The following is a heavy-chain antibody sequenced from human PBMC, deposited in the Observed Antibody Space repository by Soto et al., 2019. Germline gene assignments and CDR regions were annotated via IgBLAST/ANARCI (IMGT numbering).Heavy chain of an antibody. CDR3: AKAYKATGAYWFDP. Sequence: PGGSLRLSCAASGFTFSSYAMHWVRQAPGKGLEWVTVISYDGSNKYYADSVKGRFTISRDNSKNTLCLQMNSLRAEDAAVYYCAKAYKATGAYWFDPWGQGTLVTVSS. J-gene: IGHJ5*02. CDR2: ISYDGSNK. D-gene: IGHD1-20*01. CDR1: GFTFSSYA. V-gene: IGHV3-30-3*01.